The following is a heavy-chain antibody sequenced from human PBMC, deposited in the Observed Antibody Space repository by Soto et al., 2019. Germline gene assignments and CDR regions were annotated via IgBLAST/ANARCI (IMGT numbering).Heavy chain of an antibody. CDR3: ATAIAHDAFDS. J-gene: IGHJ3*02. D-gene: IGHD2-2*01. V-gene: IGHV1-3*01. CDR1: GYRFISYA. CDR2: INAGNGNT. Sequence: GLVKVSCKASGYRFISYAMHWVRQAPGQRLEWMGWINAGNGNTKYSQKFQSRVTITSDTSASTAYMELSSLRFEDTAVYFCATAIAHDAFDSWGRGTMFTFSS.